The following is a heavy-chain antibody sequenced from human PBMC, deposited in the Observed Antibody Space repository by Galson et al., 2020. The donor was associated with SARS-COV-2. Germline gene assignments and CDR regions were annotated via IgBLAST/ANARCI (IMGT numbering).Heavy chain of an antibody. V-gene: IGHV3-23*01. Sequence: GGSLRLSCAASGFTFSSYAMSWVRQAPGKGLEWVSAISGSGGSTYYADSVKGRFTISRDNSKNTLYLQMNSLRAEDTAVYYCAKGHYSSSWVGDFDYWGQGTLVTVSS. D-gene: IGHD6-13*01. CDR2: ISGSGGST. J-gene: IGHJ4*02. CDR3: AKGHYSSSWVGDFDY. CDR1: GFTFSSYA.